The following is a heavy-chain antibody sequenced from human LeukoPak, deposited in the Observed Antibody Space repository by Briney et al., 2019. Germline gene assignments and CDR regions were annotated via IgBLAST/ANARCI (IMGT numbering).Heavy chain of an antibody. CDR2: ISAGGSST. J-gene: IGHJ4*02. CDR3: ARGAYGDYDY. V-gene: IGHV3-23*01. CDR1: GFTFSSYS. D-gene: IGHD4-17*01. Sequence: PGGSLRLSCAASGFTFSSYSMNWVRQAPGKGLEWVSAISAGGSSTYYADSVKGRFTISRDSSKNTLYLQMNSLRAEDTAVYYCARGAYGDYDYWGQGTLVTVSS.